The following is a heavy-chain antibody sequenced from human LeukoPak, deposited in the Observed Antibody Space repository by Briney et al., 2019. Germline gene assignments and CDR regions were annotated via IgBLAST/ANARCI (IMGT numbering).Heavy chain of an antibody. J-gene: IGHJ4*02. D-gene: IGHD6-13*01. CDR2: ISGSGGST. CDR3: AKASLAQQLVPFDY. CDR1: GFTFRSHD. Sequence: GGSLRLSCAASGFTFRSHDMSWVRQAPGKGLEWVSAISGSGGSTYYADSVRGRFTISRDNSKNTLYLQMNSLRAEDTAVYYCAKASLAQQLVPFDYWGQGTLVTVSS. V-gene: IGHV3-23*01.